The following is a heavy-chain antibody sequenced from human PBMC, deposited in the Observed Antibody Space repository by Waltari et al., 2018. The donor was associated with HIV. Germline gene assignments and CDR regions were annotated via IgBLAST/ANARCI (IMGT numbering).Heavy chain of an antibody. J-gene: IGHJ4*01. Sequence: VQRVESGGGMVQPGGSRRPSCAAAGFLFRPYSMNCVRPAPGKGLGWVSHISSSSTTLYYADSVKGRFTISRDNAKNSLYLQMNSLRAEDTAVYYCARDYCSSTSCTVDYWGQGTLVTVSS. CDR3: ARDYCSSTSCTVDY. CDR1: GFLFRPYS. D-gene: IGHD2-2*01. V-gene: IGHV3-48*01. CDR2: ISSSSTTL.